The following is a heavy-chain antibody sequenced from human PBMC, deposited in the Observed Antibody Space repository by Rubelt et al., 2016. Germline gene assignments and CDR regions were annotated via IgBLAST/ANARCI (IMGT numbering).Heavy chain of an antibody. CDR3: ASSAIFGSPCLTY. CDR1: GDSIRSTDW. V-gene: IGHV4-4*02. CDR2: ISQSGDI. Sequence: QVQLQESGPTLVKPSGTLSLTCAVSGDSIRSTDWWSWFRQPPGKELEWIVEISQSGDINFTPSLKCRSTNTIDKSKNQFPLERTSMTAADTAIYYCASSAIFGSPCLTYWGQGSLVTVSS. J-gene: IGHJ4*02. D-gene: IGHD3-3*01.